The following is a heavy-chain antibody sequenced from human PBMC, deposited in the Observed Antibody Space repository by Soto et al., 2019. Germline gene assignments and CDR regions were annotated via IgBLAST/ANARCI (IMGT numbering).Heavy chain of an antibody. CDR1: GFSFSRYA. CDR2: HSWCGKNT. Sequence: PGGSLRLSWSPSGFSFSRYAMSWFRQAPGEGLEWGPSHSWCGKNTYYADSVKGRFTISRDNSKDTLFLQMNRLSAEHTALYYCARGVRLHFDNCGERTLDTVS. CDR3: ARGVRLHFDN. J-gene: IGHJ4*02. V-gene: IGHV3-23*01.